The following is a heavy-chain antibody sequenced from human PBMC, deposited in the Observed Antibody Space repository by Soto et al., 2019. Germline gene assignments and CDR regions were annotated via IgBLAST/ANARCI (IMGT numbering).Heavy chain of an antibody. CDR1: GASISTTAW. D-gene: IGHD6-13*01. J-gene: IGHJ4*02. V-gene: IGHV4-4*02. Sequence: QVQLQESGPGLVEPSGTLSLTCAVSGASISTTAWWSWVRQPPGKGLEWIGEIYHSGTTNCDPSLKSRVTISRDKSKSQFSLTLTSVTAADTAVYYCAIPGAGDFDYWGRGTLVTVSS. CDR2: IYHSGTT. CDR3: AIPGAGDFDY.